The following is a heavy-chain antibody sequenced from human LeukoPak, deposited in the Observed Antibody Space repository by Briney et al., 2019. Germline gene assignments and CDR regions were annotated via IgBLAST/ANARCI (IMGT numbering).Heavy chain of an antibody. CDR3: ARDNKGWSLDY. CDR1: GYTFTSYD. J-gene: IGHJ4*02. Sequence: ASVKASCKASGYTFTSYDINWVRQATGQGLEWMGWINPNSGGTNYAQKFQGRVTMTRDTSISTAYMELSRLRSDDTAVYYCARDNKGWSLDYWGQGTLVTVSS. V-gene: IGHV1-2*02. CDR2: INPNSGGT. D-gene: IGHD2-15*01.